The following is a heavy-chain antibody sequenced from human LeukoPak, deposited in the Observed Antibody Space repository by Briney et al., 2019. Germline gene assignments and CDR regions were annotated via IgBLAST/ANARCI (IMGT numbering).Heavy chain of an antibody. CDR1: GFTINNYG. CDR2: ISGGTGII. D-gene: IGHD2-15*01. J-gene: IGHJ4*02. Sequence: GGSLRLSCEVSGFTINNYGMSWVRQAPGKGLEWVSHISGGTGIIHYADSVTGRFTISRDNPKKTLYLQMNSLRAEDTAVYYCVKGRGGNPRYYFDYWGQGTLVTVSS. V-gene: IGHV3-23*01. CDR3: VKGRGGNPRYYFDY.